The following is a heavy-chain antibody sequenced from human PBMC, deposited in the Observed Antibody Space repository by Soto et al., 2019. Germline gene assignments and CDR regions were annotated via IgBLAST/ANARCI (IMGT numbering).Heavy chain of an antibody. CDR1: GDSVSSNRAA. CDR3: ARDKGEAVATTGYYYYGMDV. J-gene: IGHJ6*02. CDR2: TYYRSKWYN. D-gene: IGHD5-12*01. V-gene: IGHV6-1*01. Sequence: PSQTLSLTCAISGDSVSSNRAAWNWIRQSPSRGLEWLGRTYYRSKWYNDYAVSVKSRITINPDTSKNQFSLQLNSVTPEDTAVYYCARDKGEAVATTGYYYYGMDVWGQGTTVTVSS.